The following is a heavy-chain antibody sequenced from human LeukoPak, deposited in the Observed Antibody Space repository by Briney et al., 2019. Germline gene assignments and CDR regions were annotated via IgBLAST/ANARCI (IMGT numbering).Heavy chain of an antibody. D-gene: IGHD3-22*01. CDR2: IIPILGIA. CDR3: ARVPPGYYDSSGYPYYFDY. Sequence: SVTVSCKASGGTFTIYAISWVRQAPGQGLEWMGRIIPILGIANYAQKFQGRVTITADKSTSTAYMELSSLRSEDTAVYYCARVPPGYYDSSGYPYYFDYWGQGTLVTVSS. CDR1: GGTFTIYA. J-gene: IGHJ4*02. V-gene: IGHV1-69*04.